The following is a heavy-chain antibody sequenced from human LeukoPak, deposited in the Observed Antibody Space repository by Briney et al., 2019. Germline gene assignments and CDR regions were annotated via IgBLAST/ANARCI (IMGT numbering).Heavy chain of an antibody. CDR3: AKAYYYDSSGYAREGYFDY. V-gene: IGHV3-30*18. CDR2: ISYDGSNK. D-gene: IGHD3-22*01. Sequence: PERSLRLSCAASGFTFSSYGMHWVRQAPGKGLEWVAVISYDGSNKYYADSVKGRFTISRDNSKNTLYLQMNSLRAEDTAVYYCAKAYYYDSSGYAREGYFDYWGQGTLVTVSS. CDR1: GFTFSSYG. J-gene: IGHJ4*02.